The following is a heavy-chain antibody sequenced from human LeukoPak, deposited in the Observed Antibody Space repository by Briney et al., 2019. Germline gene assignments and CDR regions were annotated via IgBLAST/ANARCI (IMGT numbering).Heavy chain of an antibody. Sequence: PGGSLRLSCAASGFTFSNYAMSWVRQAPGKGLEWVSAISGSGDRTYYADSVKGRFTISRDNSKNTLYLQMNNLRAEDTAMYYCAKDRQTDCSSTSCYLNWFDPWGQGTLVTVSS. CDR3: AKDRQTDCSSTSCYLNWFDP. CDR2: ISGSGDRT. CDR1: GFTFSNYA. J-gene: IGHJ5*02. V-gene: IGHV3-23*01. D-gene: IGHD2-2*01.